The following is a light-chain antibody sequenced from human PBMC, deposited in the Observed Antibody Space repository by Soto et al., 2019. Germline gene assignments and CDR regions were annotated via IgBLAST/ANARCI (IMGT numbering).Light chain of an antibody. J-gene: IGKJ1*01. V-gene: IGKV1-5*01. CDR3: QQYYSYPRT. Sequence: IHMTQSPSTLSASVVDIVTITFLASQSISSWLAWYQQKPGKAPKLLIYAASTLQSGVPSRFSGSGSGTDFTLTISCLQSEDFATYYCQQYYSYPRTFGQGTKVDIK. CDR2: AAS. CDR1: QSISSW.